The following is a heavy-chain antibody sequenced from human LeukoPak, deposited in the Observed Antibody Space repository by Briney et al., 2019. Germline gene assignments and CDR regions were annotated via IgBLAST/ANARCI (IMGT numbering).Heavy chain of an antibody. CDR1: RFTFSNYA. J-gene: IGHJ3*02. V-gene: IGHV3-64*01. Sequence: PGGSLRLSCAASRFTFSNYAMHWVRQAPGKGLEHVSAISSNGGNTHYANSVKGRFTISRDNSKNTLYLQMGSLRAEDMAVYYCARDGYNRRRAFDIWGQGTMVTVSS. D-gene: IGHD5-24*01. CDR2: ISSNGGNT. CDR3: ARDGYNRRRAFDI.